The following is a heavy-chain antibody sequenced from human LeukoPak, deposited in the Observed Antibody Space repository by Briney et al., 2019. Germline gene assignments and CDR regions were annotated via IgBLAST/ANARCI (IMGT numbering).Heavy chain of an antibody. CDR3: ARDYGGNSDY. Sequence: GASVKVSCKASGYTFTSYGISWVRQAPGQGLEWMGWISAYNGNTHYAQKLQGRVTMTTDTSTNTVYMELRSLRSDDTAVYYCARDYGGNSDYWGQGTLVTVSS. D-gene: IGHD4-23*01. V-gene: IGHV1-18*01. CDR1: GYTFTSYG. CDR2: ISAYNGNT. J-gene: IGHJ4*02.